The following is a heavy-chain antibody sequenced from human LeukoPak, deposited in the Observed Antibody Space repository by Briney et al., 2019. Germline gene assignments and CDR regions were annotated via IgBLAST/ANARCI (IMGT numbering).Heavy chain of an antibody. Sequence: GGSLRLSCVASGFTFSIYTMSWVRQAPGKGLEWVSSITSSSSSMYSADSVKGRLTISRDNAMNSLYLQMNSLRAEDTAVYYCARDLAWGGYWGQGTLVTVSS. J-gene: IGHJ4*02. V-gene: IGHV3-21*01. D-gene: IGHD7-27*01. CDR2: ITSSSSSM. CDR3: ARDLAWGGY. CDR1: GFTFSIYT.